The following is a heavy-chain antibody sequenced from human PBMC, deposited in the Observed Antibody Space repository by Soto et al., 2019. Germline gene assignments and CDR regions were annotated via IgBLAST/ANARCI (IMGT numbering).Heavy chain of an antibody. D-gene: IGHD6-13*01. Sequence: QLVESGGGLVQPGGSLRLSCAASGFTLNNYWMHWVRQAPGMGLVWVSRINGDATSTSYADSVKGRFTISRDNARNTLYLPMNSLRADDTALYYCARGDIAAETFFYYYGMDLWGQGTTVTVS. CDR2: INGDATST. J-gene: IGHJ6*02. CDR1: GFTLNNYW. V-gene: IGHV3-74*01. CDR3: ARGDIAAETFFYYYGMDL.